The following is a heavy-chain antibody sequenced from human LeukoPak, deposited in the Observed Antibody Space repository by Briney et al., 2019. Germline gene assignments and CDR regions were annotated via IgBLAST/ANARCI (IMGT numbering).Heavy chain of an antibody. J-gene: IGHJ5*02. D-gene: IGHD2-2*01. CDR1: GGTFSSYT. V-gene: IGHV1-69*02. CDR3: AGWPQVVPFHARFDP. Sequence: SVKVSCKASGGTFSSYTISWVRQAPGQGLEWMGRIIPILGIANYAQKFQGRVTITADKSTSTAYMELSSLRSEDTAVYYCAGWPQVVPFHARFDPWGQGTLVTVSS. CDR2: IIPILGIA.